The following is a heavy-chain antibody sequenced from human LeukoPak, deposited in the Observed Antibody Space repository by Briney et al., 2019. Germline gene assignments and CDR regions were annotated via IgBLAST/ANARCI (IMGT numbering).Heavy chain of an antibody. CDR2: ISGSGGST. Sequence: PGGSLRLSCAASGFTLSSYAMSWVRQAPGKGLEWVSAISGSGGSTYYADSVKGRFTISRDNSKNTLYLQVNSLRAEDTAVYYCAKAGFSGVVVPAAKELFDYWGQGTLVTVSS. CDR3: AKAGFSGVVVPAAKELFDY. D-gene: IGHD2-2*01. V-gene: IGHV3-23*01. J-gene: IGHJ4*02. CDR1: GFTLSSYA.